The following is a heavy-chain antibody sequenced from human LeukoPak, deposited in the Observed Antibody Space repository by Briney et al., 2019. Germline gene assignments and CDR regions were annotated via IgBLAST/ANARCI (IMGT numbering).Heavy chain of an antibody. CDR3: ATDFNKGFDP. D-gene: IGHD1/OR15-1a*01. Sequence: GGSLRLSCAASGFTFSNYNMNWVRQAPGKGLEWVSYISSSSGIIYYADSVKGRFTISRDNAKNSLYLQTDSLRVEDTAVYCCATDFNKGFDPWGQGTLVTVSS. J-gene: IGHJ5*02. CDR2: ISSSSGII. V-gene: IGHV3-48*04. CDR1: GFTFSNYN.